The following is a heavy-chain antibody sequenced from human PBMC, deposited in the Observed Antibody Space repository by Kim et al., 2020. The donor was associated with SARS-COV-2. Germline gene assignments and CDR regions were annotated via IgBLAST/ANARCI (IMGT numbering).Heavy chain of an antibody. CDR2: ISSSGSTI. CDR3: AREDYYDSSGYYYGY. V-gene: IGHV3-48*03. J-gene: IGHJ4*02. Sequence: GSLRLSCAASGFTFSSYEMNWVRQAPGKGLEWVSYISSSGSTIYYADSVKGRFTISRDNAKNSLYLQMNSLRAEDTAVYYCAREDYYDSSGYYYGYWGQGTLVTVSS. CDR1: GFTFSSYE. D-gene: IGHD3-22*01.